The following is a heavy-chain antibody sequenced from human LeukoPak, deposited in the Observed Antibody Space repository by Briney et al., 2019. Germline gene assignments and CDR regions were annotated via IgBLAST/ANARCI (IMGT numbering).Heavy chain of an antibody. D-gene: IGHD1-26*01. CDR2: LSNDETLI. CDR3: AREDRFLLGNDAFDI. J-gene: IGHJ3*02. Sequence: GGSLRLSCTAPGFSVSTYWMNWVRQAPGKGLVWVSRLSNDETLISYADSVKGRFTISRDNAQNTLYLQMDSLRGEDTAVYYCAREDRFLLGNDAFDIWGQGTMVTVSS. CDR1: GFSVSTYW. V-gene: IGHV3-74*01.